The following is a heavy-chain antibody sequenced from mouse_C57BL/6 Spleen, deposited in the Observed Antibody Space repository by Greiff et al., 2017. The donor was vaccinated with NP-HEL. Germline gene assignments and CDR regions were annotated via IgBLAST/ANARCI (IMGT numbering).Heavy chain of an antibody. V-gene: IGHV1-82*01. D-gene: IGHD1-3*01. CDR1: GYAFSSSW. J-gene: IGHJ4*01. Sequence: QVQLQQSGPELVKPGASVKISCKASGYAFSSSWMNWVKQRPGKGLEWIGRIYPGDGDTNYNGKFKGKATLTADKSSSTAYMQLSSLTSEDSAVYVCARSSGKENAMDYWGQGTSVTVSS. CDR2: IYPGDGDT. CDR3: ARSSGKENAMDY.